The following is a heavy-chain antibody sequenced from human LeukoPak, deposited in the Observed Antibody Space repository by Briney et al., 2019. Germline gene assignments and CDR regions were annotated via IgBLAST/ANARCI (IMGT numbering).Heavy chain of an antibody. CDR2: ISGSGGST. Sequence: PGRFLRLSCAASGFTFSSYAMSWVRQAPGKGLEWVSAISGSGGSTYYADSVKGRFTISRDNSKNTLYLQMNSLRAEDTAVYYCAKDYERDGYNDYWGQGTLVTVSS. CDR3: AKDYERDGYNDY. D-gene: IGHD5-24*01. J-gene: IGHJ4*02. CDR1: GFTFSSYA. V-gene: IGHV3-23*01.